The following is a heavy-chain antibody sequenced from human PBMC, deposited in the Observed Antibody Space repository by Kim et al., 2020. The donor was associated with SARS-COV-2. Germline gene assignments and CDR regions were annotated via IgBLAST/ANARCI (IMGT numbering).Heavy chain of an antibody. CDR1: GFTFSSYW. D-gene: IGHD5-12*01. V-gene: IGHV3-74*01. J-gene: IGHJ6*02. CDR2: INSDGSST. CDR3: ASSLVATIRSYYYGMDV. Sequence: GGSLRLSCAASGFTFSSYWMHWVRQAPGKGLVWVSRINSDGSSTSYADSVKGRFTISRDNAKNTLYLQMNSLRAEDTAVYYCASSLVATIRSYYYGMDVWGQGTTVTVSS.